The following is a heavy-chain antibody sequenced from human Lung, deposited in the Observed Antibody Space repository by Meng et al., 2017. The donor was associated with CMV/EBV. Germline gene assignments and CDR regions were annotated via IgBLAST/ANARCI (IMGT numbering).Heavy chain of an antibody. D-gene: IGHD2-2*01. Sequence: ASXXVFXKASGYTFTSYGICWVRQAPGQGLEGMGWISAYNGNTNYAQKLQGRVTMTTDTSTSTAYMELRSLRSDDTAVYYCATGNQYSSSTSCYPGGMDVWXQGTXVTVSS. CDR1: GYTFTSYG. CDR2: ISAYNGNT. V-gene: IGHV1-18*01. CDR3: ATGNQYSSSTSCYPGGMDV. J-gene: IGHJ6*02.